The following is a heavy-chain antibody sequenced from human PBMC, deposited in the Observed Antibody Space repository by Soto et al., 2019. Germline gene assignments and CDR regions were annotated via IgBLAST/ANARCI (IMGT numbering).Heavy chain of an antibody. D-gene: IGHD2-15*01. V-gene: IGHV5-51*01. CDR1: GYSFTSYW. Sequence: GESLKISCKGSGYSFTSYWIGWVRQMPGKGLEWMGIIYPGDSDTRYSPSFQGQVTISADKSISTAYLQWSSLKASDTAMHYCARLERWPNYYYYGMDVWGQGTTVTVSS. CDR2: IYPGDSDT. CDR3: ARLERWPNYYYYGMDV. J-gene: IGHJ6*02.